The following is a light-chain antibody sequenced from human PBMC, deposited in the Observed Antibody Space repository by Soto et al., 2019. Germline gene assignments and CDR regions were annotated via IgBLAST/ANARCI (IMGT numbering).Light chain of an antibody. CDR3: QQYGSSPPEYT. CDR1: QSVSSSY. Sequence: EIVLTQSPGTLSLSPGERATLSCMASQSVSSSYLAWYQQKPGQAPRLLIYGASSRATGIPDRFSGSGSGTDFTLTISRLEPEDFAGYYCQQYGSSPPEYTFGQGTKLEIK. CDR2: GAS. J-gene: IGKJ2*01. V-gene: IGKV3-20*01.